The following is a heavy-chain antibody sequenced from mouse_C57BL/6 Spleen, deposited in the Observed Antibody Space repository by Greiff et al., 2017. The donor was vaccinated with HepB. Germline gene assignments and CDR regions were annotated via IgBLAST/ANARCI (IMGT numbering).Heavy chain of an antibody. CDR1: GYAFSSYW. CDR2: LYPGDGDT. Sequence: QVQLQQSGAELVKPGASVKISCKASGYAFSSYWMNWVKQRPGKGLEWIGQLYPGDGDTNYNGKFKGKATLTADKSSSTAYMQLSSLTSEDSAVYCGARGRGYYGSGYFDVWGTGTTVTVSS. V-gene: IGHV1-80*01. J-gene: IGHJ1*03. D-gene: IGHD1-1*01. CDR3: ARGRGYYGSGYFDV.